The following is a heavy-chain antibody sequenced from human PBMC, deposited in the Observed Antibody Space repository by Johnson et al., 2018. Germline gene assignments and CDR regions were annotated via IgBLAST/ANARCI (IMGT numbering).Heavy chain of an antibody. V-gene: IGHV4-34*01. CDR2: INHSGST. CDR3: AGFIRWYGYYGMDV. J-gene: IGHJ6*02. CDR1: GGSFSGYY. D-gene: IGHD6-13*01. Sequence: QVQLQQLGAGLLKPSEPLSLTCAVYGGSFSGYYWSWIRQPPGKGLEWIGEINHSGSTNYNPSLKSRVTISVETSKNQFSLKLSSVTAADTAVYYCAGFIRWYGYYGMDVWGQGTTVTVSS.